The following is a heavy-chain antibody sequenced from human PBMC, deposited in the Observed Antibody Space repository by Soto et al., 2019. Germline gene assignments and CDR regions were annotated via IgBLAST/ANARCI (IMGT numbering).Heavy chain of an antibody. J-gene: IGHJ3*02. D-gene: IGHD3-22*01. CDR1: GFTFSSYG. V-gene: IGHV3-30*18. CDR3: AKDWSITMIVVAHDAFDI. Sequence: HPGGSLRLSCAASGFTFSSYGMHWVRQAPGKGLEWVAVISYDGSNKYYADSVKGRFTISRDNSKNTLYLQMNSLRAEDTAVYYCAKDWSITMIVVAHDAFDIWGQGTMVTVSS. CDR2: ISYDGSNK.